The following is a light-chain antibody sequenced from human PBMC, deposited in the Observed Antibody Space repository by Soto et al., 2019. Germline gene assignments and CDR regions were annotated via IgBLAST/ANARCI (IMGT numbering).Light chain of an antibody. J-gene: IGKJ4*01. CDR3: QQRDAWPLT. V-gene: IGKV3-11*01. CDR2: DAS. CDR1: QSVRSY. Sequence: IVLTQSPATLSLSPGERATLSCRASQSVRSYLVWYQQKPGQSPRLLIYDASKRAAGIPARFSGSGSRTDFTLTISSLEPEDSGVYYCQQRDAWPLTFGGGTKVEI.